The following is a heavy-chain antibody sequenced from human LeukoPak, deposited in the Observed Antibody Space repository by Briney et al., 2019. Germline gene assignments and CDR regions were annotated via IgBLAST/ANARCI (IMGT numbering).Heavy chain of an antibody. CDR3: ARVAAKTVEY. CDR2: INPNSGGT. V-gene: IGHV1-2*02. J-gene: IGHJ4*02. D-gene: IGHD2-15*01. CDR1: GYTFTGYY. Sequence: GASVKVSCKASGYTFTGYYMHWVRQAPGQGLEWMGWINPNSGGTNYAQKFQGRATMTRDTSISTAYMELSRLRSDDTAVYYCARVAAKTVEYWGQGTLVTVSS.